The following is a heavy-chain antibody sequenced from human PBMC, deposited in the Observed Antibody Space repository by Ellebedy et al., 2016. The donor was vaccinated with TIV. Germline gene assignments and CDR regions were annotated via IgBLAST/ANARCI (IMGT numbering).Heavy chain of an antibody. J-gene: IGHJ4*02. CDR1: GFTFSSYA. V-gene: IGHV3-23*01. CDR2: ISCSGGSK. CDR3: AKVPPDYYGSGSYYNDNYFDY. Sequence: GESLKISCAASGFTFSSYAMSWVRQAPGKGLEWVSAISCSGGSKYYADSVKGRFTISRDNSKNTLYLQMNSLRAEDTAVYYCAKVPPDYYGSGSYYNDNYFDYWGQGTLVTVSS. D-gene: IGHD3-10*01.